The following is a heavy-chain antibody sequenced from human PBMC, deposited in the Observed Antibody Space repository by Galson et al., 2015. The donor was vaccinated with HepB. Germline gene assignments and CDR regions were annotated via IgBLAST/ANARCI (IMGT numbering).Heavy chain of an antibody. D-gene: IGHD4-17*01. J-gene: IGHJ5*02. CDR3: ARDLYGDYNWFDP. CDR1: GFTFSSYS. V-gene: IGHV3-48*04. CDR2: ISSSSSTI. Sequence: SGAEVKKPGQSLRLSCAASGFTFSSYSMNWVRQAPGKGLEWVSYISSSSSTIYYADSVKGRFTISRDNAKNSLYLQMNSLRAEDTAVYYCARDLYGDYNWFDPWGQGTLVTVSS.